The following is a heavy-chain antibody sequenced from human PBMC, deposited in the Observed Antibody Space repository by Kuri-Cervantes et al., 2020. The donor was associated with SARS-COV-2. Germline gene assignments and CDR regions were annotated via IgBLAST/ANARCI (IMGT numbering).Heavy chain of an antibody. CDR3: ARIPGYSSGWLAFDI. Sequence: GGSLRLSCAASGFTFSSYWMSWVRQAPGKGLEWVANTKQDGSEKYYVDSVKGRFTISRDNAKNSLYLQMNSLRAEDTAVYYCARIPGYSSGWLAFDIWGQGTMVTVSS. CDR1: GFTFSSYW. CDR2: TKQDGSEK. J-gene: IGHJ3*02. V-gene: IGHV3-7*04. D-gene: IGHD6-19*01.